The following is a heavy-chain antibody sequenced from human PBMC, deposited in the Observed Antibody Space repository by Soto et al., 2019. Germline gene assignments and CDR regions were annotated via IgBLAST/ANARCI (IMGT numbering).Heavy chain of an antibody. CDR1: GGSISSSNW. D-gene: IGHD2-2*01. CDR3: ARLIRCKTTSCYFDY. J-gene: IGHJ4*02. CDR2: IYHSGST. Sequence: SETLSLTCAVSGGSISSSNWWSWVRQPPGKGLEWIGEIYHSGSTNYNPSLKSRVTISVDKSKNQFSLKLSSVTAADTDVFYCARLIRCKTTSCYFDYWGQGTLGTVSS. V-gene: IGHV4-4*02.